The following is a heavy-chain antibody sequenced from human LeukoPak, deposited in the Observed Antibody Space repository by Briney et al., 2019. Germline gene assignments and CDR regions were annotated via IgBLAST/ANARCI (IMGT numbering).Heavy chain of an antibody. CDR2: INPSGGNT. J-gene: IGHJ4*02. Sequence: GASVKVSCKASGYTFTDYYIHWVRQAPGQGLEWMGIINPSGGNTKYAEKFQARVTMTRDTPTSTVYMDLSSLRSEDTAVYYCARAQGYGDCDYWGQGTLVTVSS. CDR1: GYTFTDYY. CDR3: ARAQGYGDCDY. V-gene: IGHV1-46*01. D-gene: IGHD4-17*01.